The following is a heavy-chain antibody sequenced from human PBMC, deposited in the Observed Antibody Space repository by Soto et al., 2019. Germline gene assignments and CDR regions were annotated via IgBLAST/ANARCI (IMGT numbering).Heavy chain of an antibody. J-gene: IGHJ4*02. CDR1: GFTFSNAW. D-gene: IGHD3-16*02. Sequence: EVQLVESGGGLVKPGGSLRLSCAASGFTFSNAWMSWVRQAPGKGLEWVGRIKSKTDGGTTDYAAPVKGRFTISRDDSNNTLYLQMNSLKTEDTAVYYCTNDPIMITFGGLIVRDYWGQGTLVTVSS. V-gene: IGHV3-15*01. CDR3: TNDPIMITFGGLIVRDY. CDR2: IKSKTDGGTT.